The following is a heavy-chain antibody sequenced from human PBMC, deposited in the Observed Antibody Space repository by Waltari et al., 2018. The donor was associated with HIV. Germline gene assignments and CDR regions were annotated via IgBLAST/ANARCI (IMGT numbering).Heavy chain of an antibody. Sequence: QVRLVESGGGVVQPGRSLRLSCAASGFTFSSYGMHWVRQAPGKGLEWVAVISYDGSNKYDADSVKGRFTISRDNSKNTLYLQMNSLRAEDTAVYYCAKGATIFGVVTPAGYWGQGTLVTVSS. V-gene: IGHV3-30*18. J-gene: IGHJ4*02. CDR3: AKGATIFGVVTPAGY. CDR2: ISYDGSNK. D-gene: IGHD3-3*01. CDR1: GFTFSSYG.